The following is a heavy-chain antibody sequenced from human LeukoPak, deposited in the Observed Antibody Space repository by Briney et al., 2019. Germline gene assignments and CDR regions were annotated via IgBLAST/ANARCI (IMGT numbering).Heavy chain of an antibody. CDR1: GYTFTSYG. D-gene: IGHD6-19*01. CDR3: ARDQYSSGWYPSDY. V-gene: IGHV1-18*01. CDR2: ISAYNGNT. Sequence: ASVKVSCKASGYTFTSYGISWVRQAPGQRLEWVGWISAYNGNTNYAQKLQGRVTMTTDTSTSTAYMELRSLRSDDTAVYYCARDQYSSGWYPSDYWGQGTLVTVSS. J-gene: IGHJ4*02.